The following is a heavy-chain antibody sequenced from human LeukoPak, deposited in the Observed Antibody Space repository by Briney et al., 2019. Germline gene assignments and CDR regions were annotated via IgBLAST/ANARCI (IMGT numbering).Heavy chain of an antibody. CDR3: ARESDGGNLH. CDR2: TYSRSKRHN. CDR1: GDSVTSNSAA. V-gene: IGHV6-1*01. Sequence: SQTLSLTCAISGDSVTSNSAAWNWIRQSPSRGLEWLGRTYSRSKRHNEYAVSVKSRIAINPATSNPDTSKNQFSLQLNSVTPEDTAVYYCARESDGGNLHWGQGTLVTVSS. D-gene: IGHD4-23*01. J-gene: IGHJ4*02.